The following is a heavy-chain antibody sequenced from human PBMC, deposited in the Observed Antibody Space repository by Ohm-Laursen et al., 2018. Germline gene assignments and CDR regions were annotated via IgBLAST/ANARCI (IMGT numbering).Heavy chain of an antibody. CDR3: VLYSSFSVS. V-gene: IGHV4-59*08. J-gene: IGHJ5*02. Sequence: SETLSLTCTVSGGSLRNYYWSWIRQPPGKGLEWIGYIYYNGNPRYNPSLESRVTISVDPSKNQFSLKLNSVTAADTALYYCVLYSSFSVSWGQGILVTVSS. CDR1: GGSLRNYY. D-gene: IGHD6-6*01. CDR2: IYYNGNP.